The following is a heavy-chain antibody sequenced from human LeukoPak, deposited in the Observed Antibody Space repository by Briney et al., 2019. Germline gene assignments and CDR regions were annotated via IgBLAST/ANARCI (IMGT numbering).Heavy chain of an antibody. V-gene: IGHV1-2*02. D-gene: IGHD5-12*01. CDR1: GYTFTGYY. CDR2: INPNSGGT. CDR3: ARGGKWLRSPGDAFDI. Sequence: ASVKVSCKASGYTFTGYYMHWVRQAPGQGLEWMGWINPNSGGTNYAQKFQGRVTMTRDTSISTAYMELSRLRSDDTAVYYCARGGKWLRSPGDAFDIWGQGALVTVSS. J-gene: IGHJ3*02.